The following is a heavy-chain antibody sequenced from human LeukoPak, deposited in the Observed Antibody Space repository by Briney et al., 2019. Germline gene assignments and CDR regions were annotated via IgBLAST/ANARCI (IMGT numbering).Heavy chain of an antibody. V-gene: IGHV1-69*13. J-gene: IGHJ5*02. CDR3: AADYYDSSGYLPTDP. CDR2: IIPIFGTA. Sequence: GASVKVSCKASGGTFSSYAISWVRQALGQGLEWMGGIIPIFGTANYAQKFQGRVTITADESTSTAYMELSSLRSEDTAVYYCAADYYDSSGYLPTDPWGQGTLVTVSS. D-gene: IGHD3-22*01. CDR1: GGTFSSYA.